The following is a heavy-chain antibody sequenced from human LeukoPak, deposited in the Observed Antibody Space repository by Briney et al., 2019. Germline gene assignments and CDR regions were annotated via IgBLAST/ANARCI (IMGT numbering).Heavy chain of an antibody. D-gene: IGHD3-22*01. Sequence: SQTLSLTCTVSGGSISSYYWSWIRQPAAKGLDWIGRIYTSGSTTHNPSLKSRGTISVDKSKNQFSLMLSSVTAAVTAVYYCARDIPRAADYYESSGLDADAFDIWGQGTMVTVSS. CDR3: ARDIPRAADYYESSGLDADAFDI. CDR2: IYTSGST. V-gene: IGHV4-4*07. J-gene: IGHJ3*02. CDR1: GGSISSYY.